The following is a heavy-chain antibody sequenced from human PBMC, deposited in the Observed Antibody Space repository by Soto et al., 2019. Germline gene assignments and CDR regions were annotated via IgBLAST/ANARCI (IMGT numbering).Heavy chain of an antibody. D-gene: IGHD3-10*01. J-gene: IGHJ4*02. V-gene: IGHV4-59*08. CDR1: GGSISSYY. CDR3: ARVGITMVRGVHLYYFDY. Sequence: NPSESLSLTCTVSGGSISSYYWSWIRQPPGKGLEWIGYIYYSGSTNYNPSLKSRVTISVDTSKNQFSLKLSSVTAADTAVYYCARVGITMVRGVHLYYFDYWGQGTLVTVSS. CDR2: IYYSGST.